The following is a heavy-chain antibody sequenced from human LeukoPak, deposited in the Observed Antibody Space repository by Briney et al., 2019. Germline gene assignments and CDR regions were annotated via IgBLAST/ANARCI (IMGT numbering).Heavy chain of an antibody. J-gene: IGHJ4*02. CDR1: GGSFSGYY. Sequence: SETLSLTCAVYGGSFSGYYWSWIRQPPGKGLEWIGEINHSGSTNYNPSLKSRVTISVDTSKNQFSLKLSSVTAAGTAVYYCAGSNPTNDYWGQGTLVTVSS. V-gene: IGHV4-34*01. D-gene: IGHD1-14*01. CDR2: INHSGST. CDR3: AGSNPTNDY.